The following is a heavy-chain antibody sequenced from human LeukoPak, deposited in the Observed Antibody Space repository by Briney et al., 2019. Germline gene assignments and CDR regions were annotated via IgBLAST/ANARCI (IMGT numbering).Heavy chain of an antibody. D-gene: IGHD2-15*01. CDR3: AKSVGWSVVAARIDY. V-gene: IGHV3-23*01. Sequence: PGGSLRLSCAGSGFTFSNYAMSWVRQAPGKGLEWVSAISGSGANTYYADSVKGRFTISRDNSKNTLYLQMNSLRAEDTAVYYCAKSVGWSVVAARIDYWGQGTLVTVSS. J-gene: IGHJ4*02. CDR1: GFTFSNYA. CDR2: ISGSGANT.